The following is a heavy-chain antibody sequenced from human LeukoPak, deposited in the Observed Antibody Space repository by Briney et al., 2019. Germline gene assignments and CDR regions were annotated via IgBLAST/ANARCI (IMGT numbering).Heavy chain of an antibody. J-gene: IGHJ4*02. Sequence: ASVKVSCKASGYTFTGYYMHWVRQAPGQGLEWMGWINPNSGGTNYAQKFQGRVTMTRDTSISTAYMELSRLRSDDTAVYYCASTSIAVADTGGDYWGQGALVTVSS. D-gene: IGHD6-19*01. CDR2: INPNSGGT. V-gene: IGHV1-2*02. CDR1: GYTFTGYY. CDR3: ASTSIAVADTGGDY.